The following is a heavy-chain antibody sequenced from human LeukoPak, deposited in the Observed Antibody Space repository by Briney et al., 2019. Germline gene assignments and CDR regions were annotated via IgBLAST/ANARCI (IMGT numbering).Heavy chain of an antibody. Sequence: GGSLRLSCAASGFTFSSYGMRWVRQAPGKGLEWVAIIRYDGSNKYYADSVKGRFTISRDNSKNTLYLQMNSLRAEDTAVYYCAKDRDRESVAGTWEFDYWGQGTLVTVSS. D-gene: IGHD6-19*01. V-gene: IGHV3-30*02. CDR3: AKDRDRESVAGTWEFDY. CDR2: IRYDGSNK. CDR1: GFTFSSYG. J-gene: IGHJ4*02.